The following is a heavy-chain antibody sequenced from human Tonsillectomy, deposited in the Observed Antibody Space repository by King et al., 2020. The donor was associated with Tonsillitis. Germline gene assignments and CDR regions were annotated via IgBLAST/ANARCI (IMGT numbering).Heavy chain of an antibody. CDR2: IYPGDSDT. D-gene: IGHD3-22*01. V-gene: IGHV5-51*03. CDR3: ASAYSSSEYFQH. J-gene: IGHJ1*01. CDR1: GYIFTNYW. Sequence: VQLVESGAEVKKPGESLRISCKGSGYIFTNYWIGWVRQMPGKGLEWMGIIYPGDSDTRYSPSFQGQVTISADKSISTAYLQWSNLKASDTAMYYCASAYSSSEYFQHWGQGTLVTVSS.